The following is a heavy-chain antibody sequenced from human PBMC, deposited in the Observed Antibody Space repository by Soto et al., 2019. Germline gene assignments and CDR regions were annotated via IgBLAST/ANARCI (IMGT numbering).Heavy chain of an antibody. CDR1: GESISSGGYY. V-gene: IGHV4-31*03. CDR2: IFDSESA. Sequence: QVQLQESGPGLVKPSQTLSLTCSVSGESISSGGYYWSWIRHHPGKGLEWIGYIFDSESAYYNPSLKSRVTNAMDTSKNHLAMRLSSVTAADTAVYYCARASSSSSAADYWGQGTLATVSS. D-gene: IGHD6-6*01. J-gene: IGHJ4*02. CDR3: ARASSSSSAADY.